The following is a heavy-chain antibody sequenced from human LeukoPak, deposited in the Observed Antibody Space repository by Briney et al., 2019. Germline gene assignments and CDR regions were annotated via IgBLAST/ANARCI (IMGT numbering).Heavy chain of an antibody. J-gene: IGHJ4*02. V-gene: IGHV3-7*01. Sequence: SGGSLRLSCAASGFTFSDYWMSWVRQAPGKGLEWVANIQPHGREKYFVDSVKDRFAISRDNAKNSLYLQMNSLRAEDTAAYYCAKVLSSTSRLTPFDFWGQGTLVTVSS. CDR2: IQPHGREK. D-gene: IGHD6-13*01. CDR1: GFTFSDYW. CDR3: AKVLSSTSRLTPFDF.